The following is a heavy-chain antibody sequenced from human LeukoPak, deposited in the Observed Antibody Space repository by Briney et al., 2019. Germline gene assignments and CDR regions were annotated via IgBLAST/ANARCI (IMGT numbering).Heavy chain of an antibody. Sequence: GGSLRLSCAASGFTLRSNWMSWVRQAPGKGLEWVANIKQDGSHKNYADSVKGRFTISRDNAENSLYLQMNSLRAEDTAVYYCARETPDSSGWDWGQGTLVTVSS. J-gene: IGHJ4*02. V-gene: IGHV3-7*01. CDR2: IKQDGSHK. CDR1: GFTLRSNW. CDR3: ARETPDSSGWD. D-gene: IGHD6-19*01.